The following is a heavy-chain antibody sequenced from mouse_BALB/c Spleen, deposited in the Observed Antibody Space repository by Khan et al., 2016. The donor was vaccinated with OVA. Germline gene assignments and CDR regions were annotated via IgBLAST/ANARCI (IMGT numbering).Heavy chain of an antibody. J-gene: IGHJ4*01. CDR2: IGPGSSNA. CDR3: ASENYYGRSCYAMDF. CDR1: GYTFTSYW. Sequence: DLVKPGASVKLSCKASGYTFTSYWINWIKQRPGQGLEWIGRIGPGSSNAYHTDMLKGKATLNVDTSSNTAYIQLRSLSSEDSAVYYCASENYYGRSCYAMDFWGHGTSVTVSA. D-gene: IGHD1-1*01. V-gene: IGHV1S41*01.